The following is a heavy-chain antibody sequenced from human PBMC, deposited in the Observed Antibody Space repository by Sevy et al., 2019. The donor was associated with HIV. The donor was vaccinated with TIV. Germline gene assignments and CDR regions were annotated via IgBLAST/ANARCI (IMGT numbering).Heavy chain of an antibody. D-gene: IGHD3-22*01. V-gene: IGHV3-43D*03. Sequence: GGCLRLSCAASGFTFDDYAMHWVRQAPGKGLEWVSLISWDGGSTYYADSVKGRFTISRDNSKNSLYLQMNSLRAEDTALYYCAKEAGQDYYDSSGYYPSGYFDYWGQGTLVTVSS. CDR2: ISWDGGST. J-gene: IGHJ4*02. CDR3: AKEAGQDYYDSSGYYPSGYFDY. CDR1: GFTFDDYA.